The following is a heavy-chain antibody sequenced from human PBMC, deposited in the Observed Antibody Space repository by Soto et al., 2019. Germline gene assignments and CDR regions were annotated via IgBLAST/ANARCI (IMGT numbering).Heavy chain of an antibody. J-gene: IGHJ4*02. D-gene: IGHD3-22*01. Sequence: SETPAVACAFPEHSMRTRPYSSNGIRQPPGKGLEWIGYIYYSGSTYYNTSLKSRLTISVDKSKNQFSLKLSSVTAADTAFYYCARGSGSYPLAYVDYWGQKTLVTVS. CDR3: ARGSGSYPLAYVDY. V-gene: IGHV4-30-4*01. CDR2: IYYSGST. CDR1: EHSMRTRPYS.